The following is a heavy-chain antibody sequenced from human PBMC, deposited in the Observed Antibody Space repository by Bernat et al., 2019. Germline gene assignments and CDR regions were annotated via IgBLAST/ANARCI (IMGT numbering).Heavy chain of an antibody. D-gene: IGHD4-23*01. CDR2: IYYSGST. CDR3: ARDGDGGIFFHY. Sequence: QVQLQESGPGLVKPSQTLSLTCTVSGGSISTGGYYWSWIRRHPGKGMEWIGYIYYSGSTYYNPALKSRVTISVDTSKNQFSLKLNSVTAADTAVYYCARDGDGGIFFHYWGQGALVTVSS. CDR1: GGSISTGGYY. J-gene: IGHJ4*02. V-gene: IGHV4-31*03.